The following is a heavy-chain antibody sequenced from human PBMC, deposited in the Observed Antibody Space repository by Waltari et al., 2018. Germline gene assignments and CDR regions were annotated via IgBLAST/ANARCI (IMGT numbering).Heavy chain of an antibody. CDR2: IYYSGST. D-gene: IGHD6-19*01. J-gene: IGHJ4*02. CDR3: ARGQQWLGEGNFDY. V-gene: IGHV4-39*07. Sequence: QLQLQESGPGLVKPSETLSLTCTVSGGSISSSSYYWGWIRQPPGKGLEWIGGIYYSGSTYYNPSLKSRVTISVDTSKNQFSLKLSAVTAADTAVYYCARGQQWLGEGNFDYWGQGTLVTVSS. CDR1: GGSISSSSYY.